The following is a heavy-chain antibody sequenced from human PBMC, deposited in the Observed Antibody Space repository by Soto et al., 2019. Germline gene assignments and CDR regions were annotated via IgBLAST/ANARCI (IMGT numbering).Heavy chain of an antibody. Sequence: EVQLVESGGGLVQPGGSLRLSCAASGFTFSSYWMHWVRQAPGKGLVWVSRINSDGSRTNYADSVKGRFTISRDNAKNTLYLQMNSLRAEETAVYYCARGVRGAYGLDIWGQATMVTVSS. CDR1: GFTFSSYW. CDR2: INSDGSRT. V-gene: IGHV3-74*01. CDR3: ARGVRGAYGLDI. D-gene: IGHD2-21*01. J-gene: IGHJ3*02.